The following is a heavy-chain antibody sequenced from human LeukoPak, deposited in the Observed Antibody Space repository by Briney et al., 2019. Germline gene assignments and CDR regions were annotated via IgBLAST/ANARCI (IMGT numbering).Heavy chain of an antibody. CDR3: AKDGDSDHY. CDR2: ISGSGGST. D-gene: IGHD1-26*01. J-gene: IGHJ4*02. V-gene: IGHV3-23*01. Sequence: GGSLRLSCAASGFTGSSNYMSWVRQAPGKGLEWVSAISGSGGSTYYADSVKGRFTISRDNSKNTLYLQMNSLRAEDTAVYYCAKDGDSDHYWGQGTLVTVSS. CDR1: GFTGSSNY.